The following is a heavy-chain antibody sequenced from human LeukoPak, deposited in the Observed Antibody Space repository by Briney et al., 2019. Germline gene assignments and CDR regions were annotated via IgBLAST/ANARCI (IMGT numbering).Heavy chain of an antibody. CDR3: ARQNYDYGSGSYGLDY. D-gene: IGHD3-10*01. J-gene: IGHJ4*02. CDR1: GYSFTSYW. Sequence: GESLKISCKGSGYSFTSYWIGWVRQMPGKGLEWMGIIYPGDSDTRYSPSFQGQATISADKSISTAYLQWSSLKASDTAMYYCARQNYDYGSGSYGLDYWGQGTLVTVSS. CDR2: IYPGDSDT. V-gene: IGHV5-51*01.